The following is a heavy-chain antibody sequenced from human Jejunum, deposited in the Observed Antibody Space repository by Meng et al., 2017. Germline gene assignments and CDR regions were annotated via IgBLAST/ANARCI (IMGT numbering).Heavy chain of an antibody. D-gene: IGHD2-8*01. CDR2: TYYRSKWYN. V-gene: IGHV6-1*01. J-gene: IGHJ4*02. CDR3: AYERTNSYYFDY. CDR1: GDSVSSNSAA. Sequence: VPRQQSGPALVKPAPTLPRTSSTSGDSVSSNSAAWSLIKQSPSRGLEWLRRTYYRSKWYNDYAISVKGRITINPDTSKNQFSLQLNSVTPEDTAVYYCAYERTNSYYFDYWGQGTLVTVSS.